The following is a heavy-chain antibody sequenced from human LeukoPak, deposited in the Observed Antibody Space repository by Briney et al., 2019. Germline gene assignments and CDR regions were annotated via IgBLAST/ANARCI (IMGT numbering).Heavy chain of an antibody. J-gene: IGHJ4*02. V-gene: IGHV3-30*02. CDR2: IRYDGSNK. D-gene: IGHD3-22*01. CDR1: GFTFSSYG. CDR3: ANGGPVFPYYYDSSGYLPHDY. Sequence: GGSLRLSCAASGFTFSSYGMHWVRQAPSKGLEWVAFIRYDGSNKYYADSVKGRFTISRDNSKNTLYLQMNSLRAEDTAVYYCANGGPVFPYYYDSSGYLPHDYWGQGTLVTVSS.